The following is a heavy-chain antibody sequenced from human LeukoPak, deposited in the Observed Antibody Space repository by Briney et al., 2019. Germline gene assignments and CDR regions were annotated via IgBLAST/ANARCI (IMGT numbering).Heavy chain of an antibody. Sequence: SETLSLTCSVSGGSIAVNHYYWGWIRQPPGKGLEWIGSGLYTGNTYSNPSLKSRVTISVDTSKNQFSLKLSSVTAADTAVYYCARGAAMGRKKKPVNWFDPWGQGTLVTVSS. D-gene: IGHD2-2*01. CDR2: GLYTGNT. V-gene: IGHV4-39*07. J-gene: IGHJ5*02. CDR3: ARGAAMGRKKKPVNWFDP. CDR1: GGSIAVNHYY.